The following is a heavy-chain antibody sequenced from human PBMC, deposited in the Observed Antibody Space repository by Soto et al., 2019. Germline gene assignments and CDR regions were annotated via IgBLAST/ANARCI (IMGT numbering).Heavy chain of an antibody. CDR3: ATLVAGLVPAEIDY. Sequence: SGGSLRLSCAASGFTFSDFAMSWVRQAPGKGLEWVSAINGYGGSTYYAGSVKGRFTISRDSSKNTLYLQMNSLRADDTAVYYCATLVAGLVPAEIDYWGQGTLVTVSS. V-gene: IGHV3-23*01. CDR1: GFTFSDFA. D-gene: IGHD2-2*01. CDR2: INGYGGST. J-gene: IGHJ4*02.